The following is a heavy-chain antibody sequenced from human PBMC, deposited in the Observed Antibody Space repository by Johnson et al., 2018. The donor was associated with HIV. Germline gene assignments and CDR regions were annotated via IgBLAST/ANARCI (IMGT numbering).Heavy chain of an antibody. CDR2: ISYDGTNK. CDR3: ARARDWNYGDI. J-gene: IGHJ3*02. D-gene: IGHD1-7*01. Sequence: QVQLVESGGGVVQPGRSLRLSCAASGFTFSSYAMHWVRQAPGKGLEWVAVISYDGTNKYYADPVKGRFTVSRDNSKNTLYLQMNSLRAEDTAVYYCARARDWNYGDIWGQGTMVTVSS. V-gene: IGHV3-30*14. CDR1: GFTFSSYA.